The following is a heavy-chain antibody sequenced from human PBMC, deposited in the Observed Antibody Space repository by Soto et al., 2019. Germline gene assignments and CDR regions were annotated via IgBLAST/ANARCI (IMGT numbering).Heavy chain of an antibody. CDR2: IYNSGNT. J-gene: IGHJ5*02. D-gene: IGHD2-21*02. CDR3: ARGSDGVWNWFDP. V-gene: IGHV4-30-2*01. Sequence: SETLSLTCAVSGGSISSGFYSWSWIRQPPGQGPEWIGYIYNSGNTYYNPSLMSRVTISVDRSQNHFSLKLTSVTAADTAVYYCARGSDGVWNWFDPWGQGTQVTVSS. CDR1: GGSISSGFYS.